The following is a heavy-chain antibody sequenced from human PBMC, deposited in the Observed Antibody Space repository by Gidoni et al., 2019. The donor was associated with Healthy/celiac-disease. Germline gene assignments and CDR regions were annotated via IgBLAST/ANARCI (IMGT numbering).Heavy chain of an antibody. CDR2: ISAYNGNT. CDR3: ARTLGSVYDSSGYYYVGAFDI. CDR1: GYTFTSYG. V-gene: IGHV1-18*01. J-gene: IGHJ3*02. Sequence: QVQLVQSGAEVKKPGASAKVSCKASGYTFTSYGICCVRQAPGQGLEWMGWISAYNGNTNYAQKLQGRVTMTTDTSTSTAYMELRSLRSDDTAVYYCARTLGSVYDSSGYYYVGAFDIWGQGTMVTVSS. D-gene: IGHD3-22*01.